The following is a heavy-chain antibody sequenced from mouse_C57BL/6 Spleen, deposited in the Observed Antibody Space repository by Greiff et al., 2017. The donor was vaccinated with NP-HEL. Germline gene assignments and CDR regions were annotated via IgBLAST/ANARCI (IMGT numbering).Heavy chain of an antibody. CDR2: IDPETGGT. D-gene: IGHD2-4*01. V-gene: IGHV1-15*01. CDR1: GYTFTDYE. Sequence: VQLQQSGAELVRPGASVTLSCKASGYTFTDYEMHWVKQTPVHGLEWIGAIDPETGGTAYNQRFKGKAILTADKSSSTAYMELRSLTSEDSAVYYCTKSYDYDGFAYWGQETLVTVSA. CDR3: TKSYDYDGFAY. J-gene: IGHJ3*01.